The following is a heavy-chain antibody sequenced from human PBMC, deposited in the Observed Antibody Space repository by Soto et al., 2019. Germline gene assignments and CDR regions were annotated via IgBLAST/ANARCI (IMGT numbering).Heavy chain of an antibody. CDR2: ISAYNGNT. Sequence: QVQLVQSGAEVKKPGASVKVSCKASGYTFTSYGISWVRQAPGQGLEWMGWISAYNGNTNYAQKLQGRVTMTTDTSTSTADRGRRSLRSDDTAVYYCARASGSSYWFDPWGQGTLVTVSS. CDR1: GYTFTSYG. J-gene: IGHJ5*02. D-gene: IGHD1-26*01. V-gene: IGHV1-18*01. CDR3: ARASGSSYWFDP.